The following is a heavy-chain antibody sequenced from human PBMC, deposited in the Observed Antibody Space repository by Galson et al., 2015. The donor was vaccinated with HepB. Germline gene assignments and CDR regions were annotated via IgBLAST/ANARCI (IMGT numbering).Heavy chain of an antibody. CDR2: INPNSGGT. CDR1: GYTFTGYY. J-gene: IGHJ3*02. V-gene: IGHV1-2*02. CDR3: ARPLRYFDWTDAFDI. D-gene: IGHD3-9*01. Sequence: SVKVSCKASGYTFTGYYMHWVRQAPGQGLEWMGWINPNSGGTNYAQKFQGRVTMTRDTSISTAYMELSRLRSDDTAVYYCARPLRYFDWTDAFDIWGQGTMVTVSS.